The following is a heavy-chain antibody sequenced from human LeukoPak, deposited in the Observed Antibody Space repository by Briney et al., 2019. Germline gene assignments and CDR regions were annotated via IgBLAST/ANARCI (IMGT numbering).Heavy chain of an antibody. Sequence: SETLSLTCAVYGVSFSGYYWSWIRQPPGKGLEWIGEINHSGSTNYNPSLKSRVTISVDTSKNQLSLKLSTVTAADTAVYYCATTPQWLDAFDIWGQGTMVTVSS. CDR3: ATTPQWLDAFDI. CDR1: GVSFSGYY. J-gene: IGHJ3*02. D-gene: IGHD6-19*01. CDR2: INHSGST. V-gene: IGHV4-34*01.